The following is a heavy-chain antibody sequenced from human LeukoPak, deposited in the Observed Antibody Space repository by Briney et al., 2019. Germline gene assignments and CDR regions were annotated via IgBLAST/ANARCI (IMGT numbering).Heavy chain of an antibody. CDR3: ARVMLKVASGAYSPGSGAYTGGY. CDR2: IYHSGST. D-gene: IGHD1-26*01. Sequence: SETLSLTCTVSGGSISSGSYYWSWIRQPPGKGLEWIGYIYHSGSTYYNPSLKSRVTISVDRSKNQFSLKLSSVTAADTAVYYCARVMLKVASGAYSPGSGAYTGGYWGQGTLVTVSS. V-gene: IGHV4-30-2*01. J-gene: IGHJ4*02. CDR1: GGSISSGSYY.